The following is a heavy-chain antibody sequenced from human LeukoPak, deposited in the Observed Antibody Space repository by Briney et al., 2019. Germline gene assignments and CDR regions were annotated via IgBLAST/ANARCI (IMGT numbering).Heavy chain of an antibody. CDR2: TNNDGSST. CDR3: TRSVLPYYIDC. CDR1: GFTFSNYW. D-gene: IGHD1-26*01. J-gene: IGHJ4*02. V-gene: IGHV3-74*01. Sequence: PGGSLRLSCVASGFTFSNYWIHWVRQAPGKGLVWVSRTNNDGSSTTYADFVKGRFTSSRDNAKNTLYLQMDSLRAEDTAVYYCTRSVLPYYIDCWGQGTLVTVSS.